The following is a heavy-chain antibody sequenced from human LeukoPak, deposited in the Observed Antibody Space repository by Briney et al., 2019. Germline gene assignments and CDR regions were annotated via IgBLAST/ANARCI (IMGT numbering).Heavy chain of an antibody. V-gene: IGHV3-23*01. CDR2: ISGSGGST. D-gene: IGHD2-21*02. CDR1: GFTFNNFA. J-gene: IGHJ4*02. Sequence: GGSLRLSCAASGFTFNNFAMSWVRQAPGKGLEWVSAISGSGGSTYYADSVKGRFTISRDNSKNTLYLQMNSLRAEDTAVYYCAKWARVTAIFDYWGQGTLVTVSS. CDR3: AKWARVTAIFDY.